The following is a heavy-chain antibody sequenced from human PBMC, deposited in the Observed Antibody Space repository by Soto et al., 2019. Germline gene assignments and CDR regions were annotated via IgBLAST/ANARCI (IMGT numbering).Heavy chain of an antibody. D-gene: IGHD4-17*01. V-gene: IGHV3-73*01. J-gene: IGHJ4*02. Sequence: EVQLVESGAGLVQPGGSLKVSCAGFGFNFSDSALHWVRQPSGKGLAWIGRIRGRSNKFATSYATSVRDRFSLSREFSRNTAYLQMDSLRDDDTGVYFCTARGGDSLQDIWGQGTLVTVS. CDR1: GFNFSDSA. CDR3: TARGGDSLQDI. CDR2: IRGRSNKFAT.